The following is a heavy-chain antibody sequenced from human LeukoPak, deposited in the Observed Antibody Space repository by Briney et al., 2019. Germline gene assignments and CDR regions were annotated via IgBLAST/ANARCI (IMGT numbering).Heavy chain of an antibody. CDR1: GFTFSSFS. V-gene: IGHV3-21*01. CDR2: ISSSSSYI. Sequence: GGSLRLSCAASGFTFSSFSMNWVRQAPGKGLEWVPSISSSSSYIYYADSVKGRFTISRDNAKNSLYLQMNSLRAEDTAVYYCARGADILTGYVTFDYWGQGSLVTVSS. CDR3: ARGADILTGYVTFDY. D-gene: IGHD3-9*01. J-gene: IGHJ4*02.